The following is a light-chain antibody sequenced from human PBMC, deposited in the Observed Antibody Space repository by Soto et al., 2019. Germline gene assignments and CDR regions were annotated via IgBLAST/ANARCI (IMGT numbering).Light chain of an antibody. V-gene: IGKV1-5*01. CDR1: HCISRW. CDR2: DAS. J-gene: IGKJ5*01. Sequence: IQMTQSASTLSSSVGNMVTITCRASHCISRWLAWYQQKPGKAPKALIYDASTLRSGVPSRFSGSGYGTDFALTISSLQPEDFAVYYCQQNYSPPPITFGQGTRLEI. CDR3: QQNYSPPPIT.